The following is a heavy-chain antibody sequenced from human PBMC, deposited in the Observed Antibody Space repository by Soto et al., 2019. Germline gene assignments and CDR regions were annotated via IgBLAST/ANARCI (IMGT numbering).Heavy chain of an antibody. D-gene: IGHD3-10*01. J-gene: IGHJ5*02. V-gene: IGHV4-61*01. CDR1: GGSVGSGHYY. CDR3: ARVVVRGVADNWFDP. Sequence: PSETLSLTCTVSGGSVGSGHYYWSWIRQPPGKGLEWIAYIYYSGTTNYNPSLKSRVAISLDTSKNQVSLKLTSVTAADTATYYCARVVVRGVADNWFDPWGPGVVVTVSS. CDR2: IYYSGTT.